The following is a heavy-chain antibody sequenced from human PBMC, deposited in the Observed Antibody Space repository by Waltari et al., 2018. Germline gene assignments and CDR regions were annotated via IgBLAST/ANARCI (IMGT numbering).Heavy chain of an antibody. Sequence: EVQLVESGGGLIQPGGSLRLSCAASGFTVSSNYMSWVRQAPGEGLEWVSVIYSGGSTYYADSVKGLFTISRDNSKNTLYLQMNSLRAEDTAVYYCARDHYYGSGSPWGQGTLVTVSS. CDR1: GFTVSSNY. V-gene: IGHV3-53*01. CDR3: ARDHYYGSGSP. J-gene: IGHJ5*02. CDR2: IYSGGST. D-gene: IGHD3-10*01.